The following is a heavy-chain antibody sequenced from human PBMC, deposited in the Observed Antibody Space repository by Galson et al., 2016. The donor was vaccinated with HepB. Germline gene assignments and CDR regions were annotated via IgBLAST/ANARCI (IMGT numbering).Heavy chain of an antibody. Sequence: QSGAEVKKPGESLKISCKTSGYTFTSYWITWVRQIPGKGLEWIGRIDPSDSYSSYSPSFQGHVTISADKSISTAYLQWNSLTASDTATFYCAGSLTSAGTRFSYGMDVWGQGTAVTVSS. D-gene: IGHD6-19*01. CDR2: IDPSDSYS. V-gene: IGHV5-10-1*01. CDR1: GYTFTSYW. CDR3: AGSLTSAGTRFSYGMDV. J-gene: IGHJ6*02.